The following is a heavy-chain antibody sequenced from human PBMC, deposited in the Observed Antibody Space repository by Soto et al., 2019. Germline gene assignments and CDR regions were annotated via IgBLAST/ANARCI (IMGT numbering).Heavy chain of an antibody. V-gene: IGHV4-31*03. J-gene: IGHJ5*02. CDR2: ISASGST. CDR1: GGSISDGYY. CDR3: ARRDRSGFSYWLDT. Sequence: QVQLQESGPGLVKPSQTLSLTCTVSGGSISDGYYWTWIRQHPGKGLEWIGSISASGSTSYNPSLTSRLTVSVDKSKNQFSLNLRSVTAADTAVYYCARRDRSGFSYWLDTWGQGTLVTVSS. D-gene: IGHD3-22*01.